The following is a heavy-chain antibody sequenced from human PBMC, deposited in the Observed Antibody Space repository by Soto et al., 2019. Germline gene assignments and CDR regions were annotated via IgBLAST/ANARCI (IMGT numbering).Heavy chain of an antibody. CDR2: ISYDGSNK. D-gene: IGHD3-3*01. Sequence: QVQLVESGGGMVQPGRSLRLSCAASGFTFSSYAMHWVRQAPGKGLEWVAVISYDGSNKYYADSVKGRFTISRDNSKNTLYLQMNSLRAEDTAVYYCAREDFWSGTDAFDIWGQGTMVTVSS. CDR3: AREDFWSGTDAFDI. CDR1: GFTFSSYA. V-gene: IGHV3-30-3*01. J-gene: IGHJ3*02.